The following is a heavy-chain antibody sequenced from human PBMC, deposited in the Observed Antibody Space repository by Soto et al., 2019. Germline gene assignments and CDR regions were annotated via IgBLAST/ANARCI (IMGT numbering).Heavy chain of an antibody. Sequence: ASVKVSCKASGYTFTSYYMNWVRQAPGQGLEWLGIINPSGGYTTYAQRFLGRVTMTSDTSTSTVHMELDSLTSADTAVYYCARDHPHSYGVYYFDYWGQGTPVTVSS. CDR2: INPSGGYT. CDR1: GYTFTSYY. D-gene: IGHD5-18*01. V-gene: IGHV1-46*01. CDR3: ARDHPHSYGVYYFDY. J-gene: IGHJ4*02.